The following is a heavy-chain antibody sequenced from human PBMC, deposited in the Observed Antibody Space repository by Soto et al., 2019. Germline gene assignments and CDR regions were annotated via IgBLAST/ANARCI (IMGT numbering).Heavy chain of an antibody. Sequence: KPXVSLRLSCAGAGFSFFSYTMTWVRQAPGKGLEWVSSISSDNKYIYYADSVKGRFTISRDNAKSSLFLQMNSLRADDTAVYYCTRSPRSITGTPTGGAQNDYWGQGALVTVSS. J-gene: IGHJ4*02. CDR3: TRSPRSITGTPTGGAQNDY. D-gene: IGHD1-7*01. CDR1: GFSFFSYT. CDR2: ISSDNKYI. V-gene: IGHV3-21*01.